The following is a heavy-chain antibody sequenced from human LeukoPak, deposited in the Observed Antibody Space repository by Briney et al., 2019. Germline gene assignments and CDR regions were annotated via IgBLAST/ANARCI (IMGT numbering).Heavy chain of an antibody. D-gene: IGHD5-18*01. CDR3: ARGGGRATDTTSVRRKYYYYSYYVDG. J-gene: IGHJ6*03. CDR2: INHSGST. V-gene: IGHV4-34*01. CDR1: GVSFSGYY. Sequence: SETLSLTCAVYGVSFSGYYWSWLRQPPGKGLEWIGEINHSGSTNYNPSLKSRVTLSVDTSRTQSSLKLSSVPAADTAVYYCARGGGRATDTTSVRRKYYYYSYYVDGWGKGTTVTASS.